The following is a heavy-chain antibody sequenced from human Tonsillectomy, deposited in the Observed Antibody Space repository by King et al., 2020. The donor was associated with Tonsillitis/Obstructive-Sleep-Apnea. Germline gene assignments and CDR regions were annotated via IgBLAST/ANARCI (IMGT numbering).Heavy chain of an antibody. CDR2: INPSGGST. Sequence: VQLVESGAEVKKPGASVKVSCKASGYTFTSYYMHWVRQAPGQGLEWMGIINPSGGSTSYAQKFQGRVTMTRDTSTSTVYMELSSLRSEDTAVYYCARVPPTTVTSPYFDYWGQGTLVTVSS. D-gene: IGHD4-11*01. V-gene: IGHV1-46*01. CDR1: GYTFTSYY. J-gene: IGHJ4*02. CDR3: ARVPPTTVTSPYFDY.